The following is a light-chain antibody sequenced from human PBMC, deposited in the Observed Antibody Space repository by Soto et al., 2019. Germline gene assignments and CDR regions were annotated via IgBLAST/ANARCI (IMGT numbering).Light chain of an antibody. CDR2: GAS. V-gene: IGKV3-20*01. CDR1: QSVSSSY. J-gene: IGKJ1*01. CDR3: QQYSSWLWT. Sequence: EIVLTQSPGTLSLSPGERATLSCRASQSVSSSYLAWYQQTPGQAPRLLIYGASNRATGVPARISGSVSGTEFTLTIASLQSEDFAVYYCQQYSSWLWTFSQGTKVDIK.